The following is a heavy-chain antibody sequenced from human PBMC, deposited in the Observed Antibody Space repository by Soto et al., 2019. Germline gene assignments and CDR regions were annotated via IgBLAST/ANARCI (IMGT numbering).Heavy chain of an antibody. Sequence: KPGGSLRLSCSGFGFNFSDYYMNWIRQSPVKGLEWVSSILSLESHKYYAASVMGRFSVSRGNAKRSLFLQMNNLRAEDTGIYFCATGLKDTSNRPSFDSWGPGTPVTVSS. CDR2: ILSLESHK. V-gene: IGHV3-11*01. J-gene: IGHJ4*02. CDR3: ATGLKDTSNRPSFDS. D-gene: IGHD2-8*01. CDR1: GFNFSDYY.